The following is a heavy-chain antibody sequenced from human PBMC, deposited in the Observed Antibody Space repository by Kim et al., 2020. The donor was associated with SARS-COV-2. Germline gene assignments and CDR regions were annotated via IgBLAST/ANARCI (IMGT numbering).Heavy chain of an antibody. CDR1: GYSFTSYW. Sequence: GESLKISCKGSGYSFTSYWIGWVRQMPGKGLEWMGIIYPGDSDTRYSPSFQGQVTISADKSISTAYLQWSSLKASDTAMYYCARLNYDILTGYESGWFDPGGQGTLVTVSS. CDR2: IYPGDSDT. V-gene: IGHV5-51*01. J-gene: IGHJ5*02. D-gene: IGHD3-9*01. CDR3: ARLNYDILTGYESGWFDP.